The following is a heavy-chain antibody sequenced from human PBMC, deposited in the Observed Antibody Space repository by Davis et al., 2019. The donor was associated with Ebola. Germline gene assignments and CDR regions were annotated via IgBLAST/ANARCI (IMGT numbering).Heavy chain of an antibody. CDR2: ISAYNGNT. D-gene: IGHD6-13*01. Sequence: ASVKVSCKASGYTFTSYGISWVRQAPGQGLEWMGWISAYNGNTNYAQKLQGRVTMTRDTSMSTVYMELSSLRSEDTAVYYCARSGQQLVGYFQHWGQGTLVTVSS. J-gene: IGHJ1*01. CDR1: GYTFTSYG. CDR3: ARSGQQLVGYFQH. V-gene: IGHV1-18*01.